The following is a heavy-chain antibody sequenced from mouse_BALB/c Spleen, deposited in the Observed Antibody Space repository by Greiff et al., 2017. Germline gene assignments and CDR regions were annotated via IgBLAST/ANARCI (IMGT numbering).Heavy chain of an antibody. CDR3: ARRGYVPYYAMDY. Sequence: QVQLQQSGPELVKPGASVKISCKASGYAFSSSWMNWVKQRPGQGLEWIGRIYPGDGDTNYNGKFKGKATLTADKSSSTAYMQLSSLTSVDSAVYFCARRGYVPYYAMDYWGQGTSVTVSS. CDR2: IYPGDGDT. J-gene: IGHJ4*01. D-gene: IGHD3-1*01. CDR1: GYAFSSSW. V-gene: IGHV1-82*01.